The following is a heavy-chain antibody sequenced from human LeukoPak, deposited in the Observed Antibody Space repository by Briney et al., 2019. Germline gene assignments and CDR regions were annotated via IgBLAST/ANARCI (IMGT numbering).Heavy chain of an antibody. CDR1: GGSISSYY. J-gene: IGHJ5*02. CDR2: IYTSGST. V-gene: IGHV4-4*07. Sequence: SETLSLTCTVSGGSISSYYWSWIRQPAGNGLECIGRIYTSGSTNYNPSLKSRVTMSVDTSKNQFSLKLSSVTAADTAVYYCARDPGDIVVVPGWFDPWGQGTLVTVSS. CDR3: ARDPGDIVVVPGWFDP. D-gene: IGHD2-2*01.